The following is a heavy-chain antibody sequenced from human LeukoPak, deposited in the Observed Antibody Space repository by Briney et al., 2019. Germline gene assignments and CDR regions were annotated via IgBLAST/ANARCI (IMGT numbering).Heavy chain of an antibody. D-gene: IGHD2-2*01. Sequence: PGGSLRLSCAASGXTFSRYDMHWVRQAPGKGLEWVAVFSYDGGNKYYGESVKGRFTISRDNSKNTLYLQMYSLRAEDTSMYYCAKGIGYCSSTDCYALDYWGQGTLVTVSS. CDR3: AKGIGYCSSTDCYALDY. V-gene: IGHV3-30*18. CDR1: GXTFSRYD. CDR2: FSYDGGNK. J-gene: IGHJ4*02.